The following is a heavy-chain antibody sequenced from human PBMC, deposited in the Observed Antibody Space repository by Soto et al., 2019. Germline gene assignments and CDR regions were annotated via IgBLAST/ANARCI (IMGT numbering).Heavy chain of an antibody. V-gene: IGHV4-31*03. CDR2: IYYSGSA. Sequence: QVQLQESGPGLVKPSQTLSLTCTGSGGSISSGTYYWSWIRQHPGKGLEWIGYIYYSGSAYYNPSLQTRVSLSVDAPKQQLSLKFNSVTSADTVVYYCATDWPDSSCYYAYFDYWGPGTLVPVSS. CDR3: ATDWPDSSCYYAYFDY. CDR1: GGSISSGTYY. D-gene: IGHD3-22*01. J-gene: IGHJ4*02.